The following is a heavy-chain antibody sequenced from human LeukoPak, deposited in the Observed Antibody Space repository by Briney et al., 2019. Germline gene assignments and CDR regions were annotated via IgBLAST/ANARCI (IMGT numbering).Heavy chain of an antibody. J-gene: IGHJ4*02. V-gene: IGHV3-7*01. CDR1: GFTFSSYW. CDR3: ARGPTLGATNRRGVF. CDR2: IKQDGSEK. Sequence: PGGPLRLSCAASGFTFSSYWMSWVRQAPGKGLEWVANIKQDGSEKYYVDSVKGRFTISRDNAKNSLFLQMNSLRVEDTAVYYCARGPTLGATNRRGVFWGQGTLVSVSS. D-gene: IGHD1-26*01.